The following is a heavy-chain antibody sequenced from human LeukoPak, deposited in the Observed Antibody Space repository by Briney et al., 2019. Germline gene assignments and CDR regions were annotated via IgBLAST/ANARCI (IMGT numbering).Heavy chain of an antibody. V-gene: IGHV1-8*02. Sequence: ASVKVSCKASGHTFTDYYMHWVRQAPGQGLEWMGWINPNSGDTDFAQKFQGRVTMTRNTSIGTAYMELSSLRSEDTAVYYCARGKKGSGWYGGAVYWGQGTLVTVSS. J-gene: IGHJ4*02. CDR1: GHTFTDYY. CDR3: ARGKKGSGWYGGAVY. D-gene: IGHD6-19*01. CDR2: INPNSGDT.